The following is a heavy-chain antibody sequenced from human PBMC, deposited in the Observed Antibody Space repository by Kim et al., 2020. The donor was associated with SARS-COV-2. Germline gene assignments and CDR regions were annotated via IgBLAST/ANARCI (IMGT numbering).Heavy chain of an antibody. CDR2: INPSGGST. J-gene: IGHJ6*02. D-gene: IGHD3-9*01. V-gene: IGHV1-46*01. Sequence: ASVKVSCKASGYTFTSYYMHWVRQAPGQGLEWMGIINPSGGSTSYAQKFQGRVTMTRDTSTSTVYMELSSLRSEDTAVYYCARDSEYFQAPHYYYGMDVWGQGTTVTVSS. CDR3: ARDSEYFQAPHYYYGMDV. CDR1: GYTFTSYY.